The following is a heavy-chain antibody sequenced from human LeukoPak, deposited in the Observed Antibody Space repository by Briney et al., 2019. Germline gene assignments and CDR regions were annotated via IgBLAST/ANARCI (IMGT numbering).Heavy chain of an antibody. J-gene: IGHJ5*02. D-gene: IGHD2-2*01. Sequence: GGSLRLSCAASGFVFSSYGMHWVRQAPGKGLEYVSAISSDGGSTYYANSVKGRFTISRDNSKNTLYLRMGSLRSDDTAVYYCAREEYGFDPWGQGTLVTVSS. CDR1: GFVFSSYG. CDR2: ISSDGGST. V-gene: IGHV3-64*01. CDR3: AREEYGFDP.